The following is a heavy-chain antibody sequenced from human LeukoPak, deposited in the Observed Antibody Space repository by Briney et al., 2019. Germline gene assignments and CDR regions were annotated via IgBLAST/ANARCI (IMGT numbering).Heavy chain of an antibody. J-gene: IGHJ4*02. V-gene: IGHV4-59*08. Sequence: PSGTLSLTCTVSGGSISSYYWSWIRQPPGKGLEWIGYIYYSGSTNYNPSLKSRVTISVDTSKNQFSLKLSSVTAVDTAVYYCARLYSGYPIDYWGQGTLVTVSS. CDR1: GGSISSYY. CDR2: IYYSGST. D-gene: IGHD5-12*01. CDR3: ARLYSGYPIDY.